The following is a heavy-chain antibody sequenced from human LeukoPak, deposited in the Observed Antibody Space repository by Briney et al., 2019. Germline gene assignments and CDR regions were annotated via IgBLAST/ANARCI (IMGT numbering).Heavy chain of an antibody. CDR2: ITPRGDMS. Sequence: GGTLRLSCAASGFTFDIYGINWVRQAPGKGLEWVSGITPRGDMSYYADSVKGRFTISRDNSKNTLYLQMNSLRAEDTAVYYCAKVSSFARGWLGYCSSTSCYGTQIGIDYWGQGTLVTVSS. CDR1: GFTFDIYG. J-gene: IGHJ4*02. D-gene: IGHD2-2*01. CDR3: AKVSSFARGWLGYCSSTSCYGTQIGIDY. V-gene: IGHV3-23*01.